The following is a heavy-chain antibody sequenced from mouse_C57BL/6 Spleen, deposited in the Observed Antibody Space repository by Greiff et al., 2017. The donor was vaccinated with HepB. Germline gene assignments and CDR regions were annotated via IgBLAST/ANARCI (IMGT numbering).Heavy chain of an antibody. CDR1: GYTFTSYW. CDR2: IYPGSGST. J-gene: IGHJ2*01. D-gene: IGHD2-3*01. CDR3: TRQTQTWDGGYPGYFDY. Sequence: VQLQQPGAELVKPGASVKMSCKASGYTFTSYWITWVKQRPGQGLEWIGDIYPGSGSTNYNEKFKSKATLTVDTSSSTAYMQLSSLTSEDSAVYYCTRQTQTWDGGYPGYFDYWGQGTTLTVSS. V-gene: IGHV1-55*01.